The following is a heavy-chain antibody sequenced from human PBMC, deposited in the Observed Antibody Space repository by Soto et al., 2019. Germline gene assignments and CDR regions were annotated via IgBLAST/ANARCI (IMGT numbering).Heavy chain of an antibody. CDR2: INHSGST. J-gene: IGHJ4*02. CDR3: ARVGVVAMAGKQLRAFDY. D-gene: IGHD6-19*01. V-gene: IGHV4-34*01. CDR1: GGSFSGYY. Sequence: SETLSLTCAVYGGSFSGYYWSWIRQPPGKGLEWIGEINHSGSTNYNPSLKSRVTISVDTSKNQFSLKLSSVTAADTAVYYCARVGVVAMAGKQLRAFDYWGQGTLVTVSS.